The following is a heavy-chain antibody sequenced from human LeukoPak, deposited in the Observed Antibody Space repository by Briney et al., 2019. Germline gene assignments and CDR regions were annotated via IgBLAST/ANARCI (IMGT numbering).Heavy chain of an antibody. Sequence: PSETLSLTCTVSGYSISSGYYWGWIRQPPGKGLEWIGSIYHSGSTNYNPSLKSRVNMSVDTSKNQFSLTLSSVTAADTAVYYCASLLSLYSYGYSPFDYWGQGTLVTVSS. V-gene: IGHV4-38-2*02. CDR1: GYSISSGYY. CDR2: IYHSGST. D-gene: IGHD5-18*01. J-gene: IGHJ4*02. CDR3: ASLLSLYSYGYSPFDY.